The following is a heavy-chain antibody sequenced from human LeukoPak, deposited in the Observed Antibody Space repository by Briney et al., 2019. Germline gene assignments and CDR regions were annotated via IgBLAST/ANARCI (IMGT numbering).Heavy chain of an antibody. CDR1: GGSISSSSYY. CDR2: IYYSGST. V-gene: IGHV4-39*01. CDR3: ARLPSSSPYYFDY. Sequence: SATLSLTCTVSGGSISSSSYYWGWIRQPPGKGLEWIGSIYYSGSTYYNPSLKSRVTISVDTSKNQFSLKLSSVTAADTAVYYCARLPSSSPYYFDYWGQGTLVTVSS. J-gene: IGHJ4*02. D-gene: IGHD6-13*01.